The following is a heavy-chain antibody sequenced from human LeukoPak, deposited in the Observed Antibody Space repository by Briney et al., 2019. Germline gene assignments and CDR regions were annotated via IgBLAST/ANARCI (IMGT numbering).Heavy chain of an antibody. V-gene: IGHV3-7*01. CDR2: IKQDGSEK. D-gene: IGHD3-9*01. CDR3: AREPRYDILTGSDY. Sequence: GGSLRLSCAASGFTFSSYWMSWVRQAPGKGLEWVANIKQDGSEKYYVDSVKGRFTISRDNAKNSLYLQMNSLRAEDTAVYYWAREPRYDILTGSDYWGQGTLVTVSS. CDR1: GFTFSSYW. J-gene: IGHJ4*02.